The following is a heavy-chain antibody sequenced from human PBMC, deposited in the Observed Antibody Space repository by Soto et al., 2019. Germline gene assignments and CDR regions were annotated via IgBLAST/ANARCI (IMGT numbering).Heavy chain of an antibody. CDR2: ISSSSSYI. CDR1: GFTFSSYS. CDR3: ARVGGYSGYDDYFDY. V-gene: IGHV3-21*01. D-gene: IGHD5-12*01. J-gene: IGHJ4*02. Sequence: GALRLSCAASGFTFSSYSMNWVRQAPGKGLEWVSSISSSSSYIYYADSVKGRFTISRDNAKNSLYLQMNSLRAEDTAVYYCARVGGYSGYDDYFDYWGQGTLVTVSS.